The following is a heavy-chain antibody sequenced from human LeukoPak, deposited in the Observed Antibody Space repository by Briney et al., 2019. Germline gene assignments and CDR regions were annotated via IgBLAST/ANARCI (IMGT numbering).Heavy chain of an antibody. CDR2: ISSSGSTI. J-gene: IGHJ4*02. D-gene: IGHD2-8*02. Sequence: GGSLRLSCAASGFTLSSYGMNWVRQAPGKGLEWVSYISSSGSTIYYADSVKGRFTISRDNAKNSLYLQMNSLRAEDTAVYYCARLFGGVTTFDYWGQGALVTVSS. V-gene: IGHV3-48*03. CDR3: ARLFGGVTTFDY. CDR1: GFTLSSYG.